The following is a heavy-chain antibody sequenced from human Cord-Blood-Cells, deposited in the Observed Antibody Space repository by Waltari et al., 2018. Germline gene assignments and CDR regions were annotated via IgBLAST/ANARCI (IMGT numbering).Heavy chain of an antibody. CDR1: GGTFSSYA. CDR3: ARLVNCAGGSCYLGSDY. V-gene: IGHV1-69*06. CDR2: IIPIFGTA. D-gene: IGHD2-15*01. J-gene: IGHJ4*02. Sequence: QVQLVQSGAEVKKPGSSVKVSCKASGGTFSSYAISWVRQAPGQGLEWMGGIIPIFGTANYAQKFQGRVTITADKSTSTAYMELSSLRSEDTAVYYCARLVNCAGGSCYLGSDYWGQGTLVTVSS.